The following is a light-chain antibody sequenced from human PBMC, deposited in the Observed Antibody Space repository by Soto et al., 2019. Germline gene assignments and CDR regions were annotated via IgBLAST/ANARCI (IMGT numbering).Light chain of an antibody. CDR1: SSNIGSNT. J-gene: IGLJ2*01. CDR3: AAWDDSLYVV. Sequence: QSVLTQPPSASGTPGQRVTISCSGSSSNIGSNTVNWYQQVPGTAPKLLIYSNNQRPSGVPDRISGSKSGTSASLAISGLQSEDEADYYCAAWDDSLYVVFGGGTKLNVL. V-gene: IGLV1-44*01. CDR2: SNN.